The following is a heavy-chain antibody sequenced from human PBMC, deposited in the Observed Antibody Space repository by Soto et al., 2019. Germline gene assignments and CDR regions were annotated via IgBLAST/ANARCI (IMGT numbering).Heavy chain of an antibody. CDR3: AKSRVVPYFDR. J-gene: IGHJ4*02. CDR1: GFAFAEYV. D-gene: IGHD2-2*01. CDR2: IGWNGASI. Sequence: EVQLVQSGGGLVQPGRSLRLSCAATGFAFAEYVMHWVRQAPGKGLEWVGSIGWNGASIDYADSVKGRFTISRDNAKNSLFLQMNSMTTEDTALYFCAKSRVVPYFDRWGQGTLVTVSS. V-gene: IGHV3-9*01.